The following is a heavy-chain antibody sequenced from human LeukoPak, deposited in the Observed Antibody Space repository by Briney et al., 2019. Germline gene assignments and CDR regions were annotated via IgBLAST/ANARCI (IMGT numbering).Heavy chain of an antibody. D-gene: IGHD6-19*01. Sequence: WASVKVSCKASGGTFSSYAINWVRQAPGQGLEWMGGIIPIFGTANYAQKFQGRVTITADESTSTAYMELSSLRSEDTAVYYCARGGVADPYYYYGMDVWGQGTTVTVSS. CDR1: GGTFSSYA. V-gene: IGHV1-69*13. CDR3: ARGGVADPYYYYGMDV. CDR2: IIPIFGTA. J-gene: IGHJ6*02.